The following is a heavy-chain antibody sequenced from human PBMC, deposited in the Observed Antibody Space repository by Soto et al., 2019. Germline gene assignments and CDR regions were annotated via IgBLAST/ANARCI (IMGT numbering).Heavy chain of an antibody. CDR2: IDWNGGGT. CDR1: GFTFDDSV. J-gene: IGHJ6*03. D-gene: IGHD3-9*01. CDR3: ARGGDILGDRGQDDYYYYYMDF. Sequence: EVQLVESGGDVVRPGGSLRLSCAASGFTFDDSVMSWVRQAPGKGLEWVSGIDWNGGGTAYTDSVKGRFTISRDNGKDSLYLAKNRLRSRGPGLVFCARGGDILGDRGQDDYYYYYMDFWGKGTTVTVSS. V-gene: IGHV3-20*04.